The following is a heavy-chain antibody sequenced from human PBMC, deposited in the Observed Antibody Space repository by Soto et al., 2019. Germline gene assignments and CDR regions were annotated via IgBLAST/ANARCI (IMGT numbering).Heavy chain of an antibody. CDR3: ASRGYSYGYYFDY. D-gene: IGHD5-18*01. CDR1: GFTFSSYG. J-gene: IGHJ4*02. Sequence: QVQLVESGGGVVQPGRSLRLSCAASGFTFSSYGMHWVRQAPGKGLEWVAVIWYDGSNKDYADSVKGRFTISRDNSKNTLYLQMNSLRAEDTAVYYCASRGYSYGYYFDYWGQGTLVTVSS. CDR2: IWYDGSNK. V-gene: IGHV3-33*01.